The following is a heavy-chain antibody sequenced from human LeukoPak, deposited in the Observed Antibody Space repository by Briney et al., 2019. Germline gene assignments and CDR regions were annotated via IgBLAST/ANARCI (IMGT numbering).Heavy chain of an antibody. J-gene: IGHJ3*02. CDR2: IDWDDDK. Sequence: GSGPALVKPTQTLTLTCTFSGFSLSTSGVCVSWIRQPPGKALEWLALIDWDDDKYYSTSLKTRLTISKDTSKNQVVLTMTNMDPVDTATYYCARVGGGNPRDDAFDIWGQGTMVTVSS. D-gene: IGHD4-23*01. CDR1: GFSLSTSGVC. V-gene: IGHV2-70*01. CDR3: ARVGGGNPRDDAFDI.